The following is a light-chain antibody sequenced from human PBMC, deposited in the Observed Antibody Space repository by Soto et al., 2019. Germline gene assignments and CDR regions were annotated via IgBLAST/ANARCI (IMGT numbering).Light chain of an antibody. V-gene: IGKV3-15*01. CDR1: QSVSTN. CDR2: FAS. J-gene: IGKJ1*01. CDR3: QQYDKWPRT. Sequence: VMTQSPATLPVSPGERAALSCRASQSVSTNLAWYHQKPGQPPRLLIYFASTRATAVPARFTAGGSGTEFTLTISSLQSDDWAVYYCQQYDKWPRTFGQGTKVEIK.